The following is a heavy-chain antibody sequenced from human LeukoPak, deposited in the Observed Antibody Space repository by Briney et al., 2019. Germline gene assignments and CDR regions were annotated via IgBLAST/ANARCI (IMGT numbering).Heavy chain of an antibody. CDR1: GFTFSSYW. Sequence: GSLRLSCAASGFTFSSYWMHWVRQAPGKGLEWVANIKQAGSEKNYVDSVKGRFTISRDNAKNSLSLQMNSLRAEDTAVYYCAREGREGYGMDVWGQGTTVTVSS. CDR3: AREGREGYGMDV. D-gene: IGHD1-26*01. V-gene: IGHV3-7*01. J-gene: IGHJ6*02. CDR2: IKQAGSEK.